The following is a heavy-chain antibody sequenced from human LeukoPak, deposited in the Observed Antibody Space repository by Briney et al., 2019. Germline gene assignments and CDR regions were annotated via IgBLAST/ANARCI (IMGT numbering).Heavy chain of an antibody. CDR3: AKGRYCSGGSCYLDY. CDR2: ISYDGSNK. D-gene: IGHD2-15*01. J-gene: IGHJ4*02. CDR1: GLPFSIYR. V-gene: IGHV3-30*18. Sequence: GGSLTLSCAPSGLPFSIYRMHGVPQAPGKALGWLAFISYDGSNKYYADSVEGRFTISRDNSKNTLYLQMNSLRAEDTVVYYYAKGRYCSGGSCYLDYWGQGTLVTVSS.